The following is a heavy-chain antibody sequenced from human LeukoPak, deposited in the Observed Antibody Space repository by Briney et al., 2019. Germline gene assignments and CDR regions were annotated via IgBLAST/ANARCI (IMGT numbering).Heavy chain of an antibody. Sequence: PGRSLRLSCAASGFTFSSYGMHWVRQAPGKGLEWVAVIWYDGSNKYYADSVKGRFTISRDNSKNTLYLQMNSLRAEDTAVYYCAKDHHGSGSYFDYWGQGTLVTVSS. CDR2: IWYDGSNK. J-gene: IGHJ4*02. CDR1: GFTFSSYG. D-gene: IGHD3-10*01. V-gene: IGHV3-33*06. CDR3: AKDHHGSGSYFDY.